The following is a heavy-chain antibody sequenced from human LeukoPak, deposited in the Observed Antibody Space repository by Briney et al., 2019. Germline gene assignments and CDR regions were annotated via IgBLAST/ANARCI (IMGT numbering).Heavy chain of an antibody. CDR1: GGTFSSYA. D-gene: IGHD3-10*01. CDR2: IIPIFGTA. J-gene: IGHJ5*02. V-gene: IGHV1-69*05. Sequence: ASVKVSCKASGGTFSSYAISWVRQAPGQGLEWMGGIIPIFGTANYAQKFQGRVTITTDESTSTAYMELSSLRSEDTAVYYCAREVVTMVRGVMIRGVNWFDPWGQGTLVTVSS. CDR3: AREVVTMVRGVMIRGVNWFDP.